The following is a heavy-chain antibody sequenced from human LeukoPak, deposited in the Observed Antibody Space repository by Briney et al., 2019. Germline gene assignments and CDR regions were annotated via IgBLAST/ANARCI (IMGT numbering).Heavy chain of an antibody. D-gene: IGHD5/OR15-5a*01. V-gene: IGHV3-66*01. CDR3: ARCHYYYGMDV. Sequence: PGGSLRLSCAASGFTVGSNYMSWVRQAPGKGLEWVSVIYSGGSTYYADSVKGRFTISRDNSKNTLYLQMNSLRAEDTAVYYCARCHYYYGMDVWGQGTTVTVSS. CDR1: GFTVGSNY. J-gene: IGHJ6*02. CDR2: IYSGGST.